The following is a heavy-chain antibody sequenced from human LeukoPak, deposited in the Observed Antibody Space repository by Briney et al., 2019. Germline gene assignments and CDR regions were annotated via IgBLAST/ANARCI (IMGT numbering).Heavy chain of an antibody. CDR2: ISSSSSYI. J-gene: IGHJ1*01. CDR1: GFTYSTYS. D-gene: IGHD3-10*01. Sequence: RGSLILSCAASGFTYSTYSTNWVRQAPGKGLEWVSSISSSSSYIYYADSVKGRFTISRDNAKNSLYLQMNSLRAEDTAVYYCARDLSGPTRRGYFQQWGQVPVIMVSS. V-gene: IGHV3-21*01. CDR3: ARDLSGPTRRGYFQQ.